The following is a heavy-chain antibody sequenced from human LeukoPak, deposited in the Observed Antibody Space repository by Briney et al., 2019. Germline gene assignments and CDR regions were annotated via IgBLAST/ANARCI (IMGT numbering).Heavy chain of an antibody. V-gene: IGHV1-2*02. CDR2: INPNSGGT. J-gene: IGHJ5*02. D-gene: IGHD3-3*01. CDR3: ARGLRFLEWLSRFDP. CDR1: GYTFTGYY. Sequence: ASVKVSCKASGYTFTGYYMHWVRQAPGQGLEWMGWINPNSGGTNYAQKFQGRVTMTRDTSISTAYMELSRLRSDDTAVYYCARGLRFLEWLSRFDPWGQGTLVTVSS.